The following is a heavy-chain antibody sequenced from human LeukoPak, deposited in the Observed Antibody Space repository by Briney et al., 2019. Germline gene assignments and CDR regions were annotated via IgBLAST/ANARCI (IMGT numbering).Heavy chain of an antibody. CDR3: ARDSGYDIIDY. J-gene: IGHJ4*02. D-gene: IGHD5-12*01. CDR2: IYHSGST. CDR1: GYSIISDYF. Sequence: RPSETLSLTCTVSGYSIISDYFWGWIRQPPGQGLEWIGTIYHSGSTYYSPSLKSRVTVSVDTSKNEFSLKLSSVTAADTAVYFCARDSGYDIIDYWGQGTLVTVSS. V-gene: IGHV4-38-2*02.